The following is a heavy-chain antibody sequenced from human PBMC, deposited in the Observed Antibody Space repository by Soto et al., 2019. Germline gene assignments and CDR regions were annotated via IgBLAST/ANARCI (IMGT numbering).Heavy chain of an antibody. CDR1: GFKVGSTY. J-gene: IGHJ4*02. V-gene: IGHV3-53*01. D-gene: IGHD3-16*02. CDR2: TYSGGST. Sequence: GGSLRLSCVASGFKVGSTYMTWVRQAPGEGLQLVSITYSGGSTFYADSVKGRFTVSRDDSKNTLYLQMNNLTVGDTGVYYCTKTRSASRSPSDYWGQGTLVTVSS. CDR3: TKTRSASRSPSDY.